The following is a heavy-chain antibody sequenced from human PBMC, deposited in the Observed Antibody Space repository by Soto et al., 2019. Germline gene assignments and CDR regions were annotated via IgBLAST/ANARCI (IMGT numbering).Heavy chain of an antibody. Sequence: PGGSLRLSCAASGFTFSSYSMSWVRQAPGKGLEWVSAISGSGGSTYYADSVKGRFTISRDNSKNTLYLQMNSLRGEDTAVYYCAKVGLSVFIWFGDLDYSGQGTLVTVSS. D-gene: IGHD3-10*01. V-gene: IGHV3-23*01. CDR1: GFTFSSYS. CDR2: ISGSGGST. CDR3: AKVGLSVFIWFGDLDY. J-gene: IGHJ4*02.